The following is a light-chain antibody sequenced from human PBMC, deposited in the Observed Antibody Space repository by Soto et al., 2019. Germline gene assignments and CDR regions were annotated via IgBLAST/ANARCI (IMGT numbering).Light chain of an antibody. Sequence: SYELTQPPSVSVAPGQTARITCGGKYIETKRVHWYQQKPGQAPLLVVYDDNDRPSGIPERFSGSNSGNTATLIISKVEAGDEADYYCQVWDSYTDHRVFGGGTKVNVL. V-gene: IGLV3-21*02. CDR2: DDN. CDR3: QVWDSYTDHRV. J-gene: IGLJ3*02. CDR1: YIETKR.